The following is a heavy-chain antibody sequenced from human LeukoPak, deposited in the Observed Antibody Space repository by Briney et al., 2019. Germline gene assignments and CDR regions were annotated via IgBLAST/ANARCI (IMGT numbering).Heavy chain of an antibody. Sequence: GGSLRLSCAAFGFTSSGYAMSWVRQAPGKGLEWVSAISGSGGSTYYADSVKGRFTIFRDKSRNTLYLQLNSLRAEDTAVYYCAKGGWIPYHFDYWGQGSLVTVSS. CDR3: AKGGWIPYHFDY. CDR1: GFTSSGYA. CDR2: ISGSGGST. J-gene: IGHJ4*02. D-gene: IGHD6-19*01. V-gene: IGHV3-23*01.